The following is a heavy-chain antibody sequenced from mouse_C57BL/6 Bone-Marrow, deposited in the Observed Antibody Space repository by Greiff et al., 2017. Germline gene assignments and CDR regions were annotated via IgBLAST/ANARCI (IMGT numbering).Heavy chain of an antibody. Sequence: QVQLQQSGAELVRPGTSVKVSCKASGYAFTNYLIEWVKQRPGQGLEWIGVINPGSGGTNYNEKFKGKATLTADKSSSTAYMQLSSLTSEDSAVYFCARSAYYSSYYAMDYWGQGTSVTVSS. D-gene: IGHD2-5*01. CDR3: ARSAYYSSYYAMDY. J-gene: IGHJ4*01. V-gene: IGHV1-54*01. CDR2: INPGSGGT. CDR1: GYAFTNYL.